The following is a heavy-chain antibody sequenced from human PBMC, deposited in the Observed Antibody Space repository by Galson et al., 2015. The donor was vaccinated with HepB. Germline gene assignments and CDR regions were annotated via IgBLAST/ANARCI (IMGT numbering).Heavy chain of an antibody. V-gene: IGHV3-30*04. CDR2: ISYDGSNK. D-gene: IGHD3-3*01. J-gene: IGHJ6*02. CDR1: GFTFSSYA. Sequence: SLRLSCAASGFTFSSYAMHWVRQAPGKGLEWVAVISYDGSNKYYADSVKGRFTISRDNSKNTLYLQMNSLRAEDTAVYYCARGGFSLDYYYYGMDVWGQGTTVTVSS. CDR3: ARGGFSLDYYYYGMDV.